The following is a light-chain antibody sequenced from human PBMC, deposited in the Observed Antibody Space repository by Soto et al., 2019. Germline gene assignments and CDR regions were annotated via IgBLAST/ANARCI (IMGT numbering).Light chain of an antibody. CDR3: QQKET. Sequence: EIAMTQSPATLSVSAGERATLSCRASQSVSGNLAWYQQKPGQAPRLLIYGASTRATGIPARFSGSGSGTEFTLTISSLQSEDFAVYYCQQKETFGQGTKVDI. J-gene: IGKJ1*01. CDR1: QSVSGN. CDR2: GAS. V-gene: IGKV3-15*01.